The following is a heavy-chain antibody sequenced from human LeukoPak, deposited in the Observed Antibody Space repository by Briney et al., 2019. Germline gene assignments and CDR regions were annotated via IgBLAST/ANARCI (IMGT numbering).Heavy chain of an antibody. CDR3: ARRTQWELTYYFDY. CDR2: IYYSGST. V-gene: IGHV4-39*07. D-gene: IGHD1-26*01. Sequence: PSETLSLTCTVSGGSISSSSYYWGWIRQPPGKGLEWIGSIYYSGSTYYNPSLKSRVTISVDTSKNQFSLKLSSVTAADTAVYYCARRTQWELTYYFDYWGQGTLVTVSS. CDR1: GGSISSSSYY. J-gene: IGHJ4*02.